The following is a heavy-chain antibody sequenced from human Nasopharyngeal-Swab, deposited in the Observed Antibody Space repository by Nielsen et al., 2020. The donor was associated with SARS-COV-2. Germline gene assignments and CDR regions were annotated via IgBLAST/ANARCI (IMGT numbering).Heavy chain of an antibody. CDR1: GFTFSSYG. CDR3: ARVLPGNDYGDYPDY. D-gene: IGHD4-17*01. CDR2: ISYDGSNK. J-gene: IGHJ4*02. V-gene: IGHV3-30*03. Sequence: GGSLRLSCAASGFTFSSYGMHWVRQAPGKGLEWVAVISYDGSNKYYADSVKGRFTISRDNSKNTLYLQMNSPRAEDTAVYYCARVLPGNDYGDYPDYWGQGTLVTVSS.